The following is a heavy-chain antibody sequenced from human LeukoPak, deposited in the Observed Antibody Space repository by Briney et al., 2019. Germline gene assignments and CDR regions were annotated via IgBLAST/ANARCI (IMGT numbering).Heavy chain of an antibody. CDR1: GYSFSTYW. J-gene: IGHJ4*02. V-gene: IGHV5-51*01. CDR3: ARMYPYNGHDSVKLAY. Sequence: GESLKISCKGSGYSFSTYWIGWVRQMPGKGLEWVGMIYPDESASRYSPSFQGQVTISADNSISTAYLQWSSLKASDTAMYYCARMYPYNGHDSVKLAYWGQGTLVAVSS. CDR2: IYPDESAS. D-gene: IGHD5-12*01.